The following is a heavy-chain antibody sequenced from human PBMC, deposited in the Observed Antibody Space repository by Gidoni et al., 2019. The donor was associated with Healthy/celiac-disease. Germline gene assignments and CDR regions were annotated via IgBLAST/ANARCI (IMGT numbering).Heavy chain of an antibody. CDR3: ARDKWGYSYASGDAFDI. J-gene: IGHJ3*02. CDR2: IYYSGST. CDR1: GGSISRYY. Sequence: QVQLQESGPGLVKPSETLSLTCTVSGGSISRYYWSWIRQPPGKGLEWIGYIYYSGSTNYNPPLKSRVTISVDTSKNQFSLKLSSVTAADTAVYYCARDKWGYSYASGDAFDIWGQGTMVTVSS. V-gene: IGHV4-59*01. D-gene: IGHD5-18*01.